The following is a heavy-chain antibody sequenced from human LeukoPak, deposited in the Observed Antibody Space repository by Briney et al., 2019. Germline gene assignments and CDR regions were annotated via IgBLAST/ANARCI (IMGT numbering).Heavy chain of an antibody. V-gene: IGHV3-23*01. CDR1: GFTFTSYG. Sequence: GGSLRLSCAASGFTFTSYGMSWVRQAPGKGLEWVSAITYSGGNTYYADSVKGRFTISRDNSKNTLYLQMNSLRAEDTAVYYCAKDGTGCGGDCYSDYWGQGTLVTVSS. J-gene: IGHJ4*02. CDR2: ITYSGGNT. CDR3: AKDGTGCGGDCYSDY. D-gene: IGHD2-21*02.